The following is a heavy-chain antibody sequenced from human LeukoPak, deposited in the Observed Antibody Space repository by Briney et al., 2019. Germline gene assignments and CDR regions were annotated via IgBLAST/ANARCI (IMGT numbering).Heavy chain of an antibody. J-gene: IGHJ4*02. CDR2: ISSSSSYI. CDR1: GFTFSSDS. CDR3: ARDVWFGDEYFDY. D-gene: IGHD3-10*01. Sequence: GGSLRLSCAASGFTFSSDSMSWVRQAPGKGLEWVSSISSSSSYIYYADSVKGRFTISRDNAKNSLYLQMNSLRAEDTAVYYCARDVWFGDEYFDYWGQGTLVTVSS. V-gene: IGHV3-21*01.